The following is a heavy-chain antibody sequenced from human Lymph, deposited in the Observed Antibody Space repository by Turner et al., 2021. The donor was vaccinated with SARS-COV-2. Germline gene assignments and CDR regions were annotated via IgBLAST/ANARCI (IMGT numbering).Heavy chain of an antibody. J-gene: IGHJ6*02. Sequence: QVQLVESGGGVVQPGRSLRLSCAASVLPFSGYGMHWVRQAPGKGLEWVAVISYDGNNEHCADSVKGRFTISRDNSKNTLYLQMNRLRPDDTAVYYCAKDLSAGDYYYYYGMDVWGQGTTVTVSS. V-gene: IGHV3-30*18. CDR3: AKDLSAGDYYYYYGMDV. D-gene: IGHD3-10*01. CDR1: VLPFSGYG. CDR2: ISYDGNNE.